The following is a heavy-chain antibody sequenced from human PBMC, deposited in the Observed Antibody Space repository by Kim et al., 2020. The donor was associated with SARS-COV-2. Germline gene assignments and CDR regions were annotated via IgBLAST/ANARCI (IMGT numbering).Heavy chain of an antibody. CDR2: IDYIGST. J-gene: IGHJ5*02. Sequence: SETLSLTCTVSGDSISTSTYYWGWVRQPPGKGLEWIGSIDYIGSTYYNPSFKSRVTISVDTSKNQFSLKLSSVTAADTAVYYCARPKGYCRGGGCYFWFDPWGQGTLVTVSS. D-gene: IGHD2-15*01. V-gene: IGHV4-39*01. CDR3: ARPKGYCRGGGCYFWFDP. CDR1: GDSISTSTYY.